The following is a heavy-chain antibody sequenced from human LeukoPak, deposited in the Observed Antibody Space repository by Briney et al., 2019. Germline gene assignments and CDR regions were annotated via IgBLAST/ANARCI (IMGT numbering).Heavy chain of an antibody. CDR2: ISSSGGSE. CDR1: GFIFNNYV. V-gene: IGHV3-23*01. J-gene: IGHJ4*02. D-gene: IGHD2-15*01. Sequence: GGSLRLPCAASGFIFNNYVMSWVRRAPGKGLEWVSAISSSGGSEYYADSVKGRFTISRDNSKNTLYLQVNSLRAEDTAVYYCARQLGYCSDGTCYFDHWGQGTLVTVSS. CDR3: ARQLGYCSDGTCYFDH.